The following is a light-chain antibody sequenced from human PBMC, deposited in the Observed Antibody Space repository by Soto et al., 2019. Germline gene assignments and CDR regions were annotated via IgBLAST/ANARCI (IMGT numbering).Light chain of an antibody. J-gene: IGLJ1*01. V-gene: IGLV2-14*01. CDR2: GVS. Sequence: SALTQPASVSGSPGQSITISCSGTRSDIGSYNYVAWYQQFPGKTPKILIYGVSNRPSGVSSRFSGSKSGNTASLTISGLQAEDEADYYCISYTGSSTSYVLGSGTKVTVL. CDR3: ISYTGSSTSYV. CDR1: RSDIGSYNY.